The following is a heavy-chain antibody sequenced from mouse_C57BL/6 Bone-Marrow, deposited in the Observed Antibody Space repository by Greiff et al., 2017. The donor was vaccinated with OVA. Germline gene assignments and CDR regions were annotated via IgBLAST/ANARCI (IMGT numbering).Heavy chain of an antibody. J-gene: IGHJ3*01. CDR2: IYPGSGSP. CDR3: ARGDYGSSYAY. D-gene: IGHD1-1*01. CDR1: GYTFTSYW. V-gene: IGHV1-55*01. Sequence: VQLQQPGAELVKPGASVKMSCKASGYTFTSYWITWVKQRPGQGLEWIGDIYPGSGSPNYTEKFKSTATLPVDTSSSTAYMQLSSLTSEDAAVYYCARGDYGSSYAYWGQGTLVTVSA.